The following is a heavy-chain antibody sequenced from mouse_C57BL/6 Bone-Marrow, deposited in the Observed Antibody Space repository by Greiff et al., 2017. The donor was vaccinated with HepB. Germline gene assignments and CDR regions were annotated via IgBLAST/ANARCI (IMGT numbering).Heavy chain of an antibody. CDR3: ARNMLYGYYVYWYFDV. D-gene: IGHD2-3*01. CDR2: IWTGGGT. J-gene: IGHJ1*03. CDR1: GFSLTSYA. V-gene: IGHV2-9-1*01. Sequence: QVQLKESGPGLVAPSQSLSITCTVSGFSLTSYAISWVRQPPGKGLEWLGVIWTGGGTNYNSALKSRLSISKDNSKSQFFLKMNSLQTDDTARYYCARNMLYGYYVYWYFDVWGTGTTVTVSS.